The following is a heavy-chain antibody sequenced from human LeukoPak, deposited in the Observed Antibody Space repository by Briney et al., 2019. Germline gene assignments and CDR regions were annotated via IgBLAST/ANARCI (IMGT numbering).Heavy chain of an antibody. V-gene: IGHV3-11*04. CDR2: ISSSGSTI. D-gene: IGHD2-15*01. J-gene: IGHJ5*02. CDR3: AREEIGYCSGGSCYGRFFDP. Sequence: GGSLRLSCAASGFTFSDYYMSWIRQAPGKGLEWVSYISSSGSTIYYADSVKGRFTISRDNAKNSLYLQMNSLRAEDTAVYYCAREEIGYCSGGSCYGRFFDPWGQGTLVTVSS. CDR1: GFTFSDYY.